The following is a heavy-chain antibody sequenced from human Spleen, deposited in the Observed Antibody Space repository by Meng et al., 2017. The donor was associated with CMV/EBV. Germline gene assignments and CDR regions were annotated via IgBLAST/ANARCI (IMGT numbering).Heavy chain of an antibody. CDR2: INPHSGDT. CDR1: GYTFSGSY. V-gene: IGHV1-2*02. CDR3: ARNSGQNYYYGLDV. Sequence: ASVKVSCKASGYTFSGSYIHWVRQAPGQGLEWMGWINPHSGDTNYAQRFQGRVTMTRDTSITAAYMELTRLRSDDTALYYCARNSGQNYYYGLDVWGQGTTVTVSS. D-gene: IGHD5-12*01. J-gene: IGHJ6*01.